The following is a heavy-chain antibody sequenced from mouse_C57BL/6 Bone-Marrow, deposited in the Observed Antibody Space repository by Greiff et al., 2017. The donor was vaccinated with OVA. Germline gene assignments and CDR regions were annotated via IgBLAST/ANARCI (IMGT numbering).Heavy chain of an antibody. Sequence: VQLQQPGAELVMPGASVKLSCKASGYTFTSYWMHWVKQRPGQGLEWIGEIDPSDSYTNYNQKFKGKSTLTVDKSSSTADMQLSSLTSEDSAVYYCARGGLLRWVDYFDYWGQGTTLTVSS. CDR2: IDPSDSYT. D-gene: IGHD1-1*01. V-gene: IGHV1-69*01. J-gene: IGHJ2*01. CDR1: GYTFTSYW. CDR3: ARGGLLRWVDYFDY.